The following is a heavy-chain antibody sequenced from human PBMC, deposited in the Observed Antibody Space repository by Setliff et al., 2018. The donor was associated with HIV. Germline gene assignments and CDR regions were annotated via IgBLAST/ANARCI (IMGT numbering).Heavy chain of an antibody. D-gene: IGHD6-19*01. CDR2: IHPTGHI. V-gene: IGHV4-34*01. CDR1: GGSLSSYY. Sequence: SETLSLTCVASGGSLSSYYWNWIRQTPGKGLEWIGEIHPTGHINYNPSYKSRVTVSLDTSKIQFSLKLNSVTAADTGVYYCAAFDSGRDVWGQGTLVTVYS. J-gene: IGHJ4*02. CDR3: AAFDSGRDV.